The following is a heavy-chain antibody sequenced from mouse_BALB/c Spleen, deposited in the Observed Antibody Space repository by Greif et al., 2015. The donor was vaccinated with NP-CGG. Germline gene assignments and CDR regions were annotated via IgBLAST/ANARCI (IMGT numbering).Heavy chain of an antibody. D-gene: IGHD1-1*01. CDR3: AGITTVVDYYAMDY. CDR2: INPYNDGT. J-gene: IGHJ4*01. V-gene: IGHV1-14*01. Sequence: EVKLQESGPELVKPGASVKMSCNASGYTFTRYVMHWVKQKPGQGLEWIGYINPYNDGTKYNEKFKGKATLTSDKSSSTAYMELSSLTSEDSSVYYCAGITTVVDYYAMDYWGRGTSVTVSS. CDR1: GYTFTRYV.